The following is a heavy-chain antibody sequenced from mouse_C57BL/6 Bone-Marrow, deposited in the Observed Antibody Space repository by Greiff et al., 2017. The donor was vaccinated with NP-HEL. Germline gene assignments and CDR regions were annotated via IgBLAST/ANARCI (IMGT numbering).Heavy chain of an antibody. CDR1: GYTFTDNN. V-gene: IGHV1-18*01. J-gene: IGHJ3*01. CDR3: AREDYGSSYLFAY. CDR2: INPNNGGT. D-gene: IGHD1-1*01. Sequence: VQLQQSGPELVKPGASVKIPCKASGYTFTDNNMDWVKQSHGKSLEWIGDINPNNGGTIYNQKFKGKATLTVDKSSSTAYMELRSLTSEDTAVYYCAREDYGSSYLFAYWGQGTLVTVSA.